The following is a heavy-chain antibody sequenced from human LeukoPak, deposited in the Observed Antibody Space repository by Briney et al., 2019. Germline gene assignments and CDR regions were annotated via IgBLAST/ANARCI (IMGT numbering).Heavy chain of an antibody. J-gene: IGHJ6*04. Sequence: RPGGSLRLSCAASGFTFSSYEMNWVRQAPAKGLEWVSYISSSGSTIYYADSVKGRFTISRDNAKNSLYLQMNSLRAEDTAVYYCAELGITMIGGVWGKGTTVTVSS. CDR3: AELGITMIGGV. CDR1: GFTFSSYE. V-gene: IGHV3-48*03. CDR2: ISSSGSTI. D-gene: IGHD3-10*02.